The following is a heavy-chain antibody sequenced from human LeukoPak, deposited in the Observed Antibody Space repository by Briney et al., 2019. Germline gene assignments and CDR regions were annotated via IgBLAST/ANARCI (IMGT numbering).Heavy chain of an antibody. CDR3: ARDLDDPAIAAARPNWFDP. D-gene: IGHD6-13*01. J-gene: IGHJ5*02. CDR1: GFTFSSYW. CDR2: INSDGSST. Sequence: PGGSLRLSCAASGFTFSSYWMHWVRQAPGKGLVWVSRINSDGSSTSYADSVKGRFTISRDNAKNTLYLQMNSLRAEDTAVYYCARDLDDPAIAAARPNWFDPWGQGTLVTVSS. V-gene: IGHV3-74*01.